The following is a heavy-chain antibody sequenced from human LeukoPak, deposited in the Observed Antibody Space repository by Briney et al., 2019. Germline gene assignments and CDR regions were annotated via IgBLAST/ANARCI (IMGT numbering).Heavy chain of an antibody. D-gene: IGHD3-9*01. CDR1: GFTFSTYA. J-gene: IGHJ4*02. CDR3: AKNYYDILTAQIG. V-gene: IGHV3-23*01. CDR2: ISGSGGRT. Sequence: PAGSLRLSCAAAGFTFSTYAMSWVRQAPGKGLEWVSTISGSGGRTYYVDSVKGRFTISRDNSKNTLYLQMNSLRAEDTAVYYCAKNYYDILTAQIGWGQGILVTVSS.